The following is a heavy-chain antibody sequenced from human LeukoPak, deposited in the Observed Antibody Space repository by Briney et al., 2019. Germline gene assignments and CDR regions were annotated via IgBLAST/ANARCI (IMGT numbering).Heavy chain of an antibody. Sequence: GGSLRLSCAASGFTFSNYAMTWVRQAPGKGLEWVANIKQDGSEKYYVDSVKGRFTISRDNAKNSLYLQMNSLRAEDTAVYYCARSAYDYVWGSYRREKYYFDYWGQGTLVTVSS. V-gene: IGHV3-7*01. CDR2: IKQDGSEK. J-gene: IGHJ4*02. CDR3: ARSAYDYVWGSYRREKYYFDY. CDR1: GFTFSNYA. D-gene: IGHD3-16*02.